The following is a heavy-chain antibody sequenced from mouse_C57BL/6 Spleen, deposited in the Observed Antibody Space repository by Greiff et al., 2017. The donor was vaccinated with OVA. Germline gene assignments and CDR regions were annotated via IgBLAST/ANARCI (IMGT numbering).Heavy chain of an antibody. Sequence: QVQLQQPGAELVMPGASVKLSCKASGYTFTSYWMHWVKQRPGQGLEWIGEIDPSDSYTNYNQKFKGKSTLTVDKSSSTAYMQLSSLPSEDSAVYYCARRHYGSSSRYFDVWGTGTTVTVSS. J-gene: IGHJ1*03. V-gene: IGHV1-69*01. CDR1: GYTFTSYW. CDR2: IDPSDSYT. CDR3: ARRHYGSSSRYFDV. D-gene: IGHD1-1*01.